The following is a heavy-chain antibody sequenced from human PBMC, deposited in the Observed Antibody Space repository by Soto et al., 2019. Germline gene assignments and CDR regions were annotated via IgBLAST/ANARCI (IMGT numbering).Heavy chain of an antibody. CDR1: GGSISSGGYY. J-gene: IGHJ3*02. CDR2: IYYSGST. D-gene: IGHD2-2*01. V-gene: IGHV4-31*03. Sequence: QVQLQESGPGLVKPSQTLSLTCTVSGGSISSGGYYWSWIRQHPGKGLEWIGYIYYSGSTYYNPSLKSRVTISVDTSKNQFSLKLSSVTAADTAVYYCARVYCSSTSCYQGGAFDIWGQGTMVTVSS. CDR3: ARVYCSSTSCYQGGAFDI.